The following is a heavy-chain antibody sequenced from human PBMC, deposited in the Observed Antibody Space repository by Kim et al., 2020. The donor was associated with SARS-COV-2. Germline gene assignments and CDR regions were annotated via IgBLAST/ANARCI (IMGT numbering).Heavy chain of an antibody. D-gene: IGHD6-13*01. V-gene: IGHV4-59*08. CDR2: IYYSGST. CDR1: GGSISSYY. Sequence: SQTLSLTCTVSGGSISSYYWSWNRQPPGKGLEWIGYIYYSGSTNYNPSLKSRVTISVDTSKNQFSLKLSSVTAADTAVYYCASTLEIAAAGTGMDVWGQG. J-gene: IGHJ6*02. CDR3: ASTLEIAAAGTGMDV.